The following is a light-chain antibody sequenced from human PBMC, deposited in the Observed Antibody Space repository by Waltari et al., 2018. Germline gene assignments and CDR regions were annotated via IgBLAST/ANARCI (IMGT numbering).Light chain of an antibody. CDR3: AAWDDSLSSLV. CDR2: KNN. CDR1: SSNIGNNY. J-gene: IGLJ3*02. Sequence: QSVLTQPPSASGTPGQRVTISCSGSSSNIGNNYVYWYQHLPGAAPKLLIFKNNQRPAGVPDRFSDSKSGTSAPLAISGLRSEDEADYYCAAWDDSLSSLVFGGGTKLSVL. V-gene: IGLV1-47*01.